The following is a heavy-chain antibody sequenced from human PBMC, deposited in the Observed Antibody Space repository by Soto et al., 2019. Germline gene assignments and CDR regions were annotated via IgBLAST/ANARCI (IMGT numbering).Heavy chain of an antibody. J-gene: IGHJ4*02. CDR1: GGSISSSSYY. CDR2: IYYSGST. CDR3: ARHNAIVLMVYVLDY. D-gene: IGHD2-8*01. Sequence: SETLSLTCTVSGGSISSSSYYWGWIRQPPGKGLEWIGSIYYSGSTYYNPSLKSRVTISVDTSKNQFSLKLSSVTAADTAVYYCARHNAIVLMVYVLDYWGQGTLVTVSS. V-gene: IGHV4-39*01.